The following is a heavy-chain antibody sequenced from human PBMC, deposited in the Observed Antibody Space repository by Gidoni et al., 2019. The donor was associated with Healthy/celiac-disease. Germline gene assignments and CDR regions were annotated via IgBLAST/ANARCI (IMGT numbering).Heavy chain of an antibody. D-gene: IGHD4-17*01. CDR1: GFTFSSYS. J-gene: IGHJ5*02. CDR2: ISSSSSTI. V-gene: IGHV3-48*01. CDR3: ARASTVTTSGWFDP. Sequence: EVQLVESGGGLVQPGGSLRLSCAASGFTFSSYSMNWVRQAPGKGLEWVSYISSSSSTIYYADSVKGRFTISRDNAKNSLYLQMNSLRAEDTAVYYCARASTVTTSGWFDPWGQGTLVTVSS.